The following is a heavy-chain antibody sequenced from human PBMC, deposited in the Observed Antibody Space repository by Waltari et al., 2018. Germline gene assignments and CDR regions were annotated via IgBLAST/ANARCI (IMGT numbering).Heavy chain of an antibody. CDR1: GYSISSGYY. D-gene: IGHD3-22*01. CDR3: ARLGLYDSSGYYDRNFDY. Sequence: QVQLQESGPGLVKPSETLSLTCAVSGYSISSGYYWGWIRQPPGRGLEGIGSIYHSGSTYYHPSLKVRVTISVDTSKNQFSLKLSSVTAADTAVYYCARLGLYDSSGYYDRNFDYWGQGTLVTVSS. J-gene: IGHJ4*02. V-gene: IGHV4-38-2*01. CDR2: IYHSGST.